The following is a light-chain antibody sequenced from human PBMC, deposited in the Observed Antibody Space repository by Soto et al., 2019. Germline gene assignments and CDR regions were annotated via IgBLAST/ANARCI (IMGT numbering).Light chain of an antibody. CDR1: RSVSSTY. CDR2: GAS. Sequence: EIVLTQSPGTLSLSPGERATLSCRASRSVSSTYLAWYQQKPGQAPRLLIYGASSRATGIPDRFSGSGSGTDFTLTISRLEPEDFAVYYCQQYGNLPPYTFGQGTKLEIK. V-gene: IGKV3-20*01. J-gene: IGKJ2*01. CDR3: QQYGNLPPYT.